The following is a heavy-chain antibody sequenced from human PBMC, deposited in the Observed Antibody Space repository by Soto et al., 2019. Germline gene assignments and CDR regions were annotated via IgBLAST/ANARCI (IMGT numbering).Heavy chain of an antibody. Sequence: EVHIVESGGGLVKPGGSLRLSCSASGFTFNYFTMSWVRQAPGKGLEWVASISTSSSRRLYADSVRGRFTISRDDGENSLFLQMNSLRVEDTAVYFCVKVTDYDDIRGSHRNYFHYWGQGTQVTVSS. CDR1: GFTFNYFT. V-gene: IGHV3-21*06. CDR3: VKVTDYDDIRGSHRNYFHY. D-gene: IGHD3-22*01. J-gene: IGHJ4*02. CDR2: ISTSSSRR.